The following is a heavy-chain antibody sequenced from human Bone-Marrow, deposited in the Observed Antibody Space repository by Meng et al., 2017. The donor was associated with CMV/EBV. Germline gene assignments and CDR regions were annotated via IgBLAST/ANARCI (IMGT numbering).Heavy chain of an antibody. V-gene: IGHV3-73*01. CDR2: IRSKANSYAT. D-gene: IGHD3-3*01. CDR1: GSA. CDR3: ARDKSHYDFWSGYGNWFDP. J-gene: IGHJ5*02. Sequence: GSAMHWGRQASGKGLEWVGRIRSKANSYATAYAASVKGRFTISRDDSKNTAYLQMNSLKTEDTAVYYCARDKSHYDFWSGYGNWFDPWGQGTLVTVSS.